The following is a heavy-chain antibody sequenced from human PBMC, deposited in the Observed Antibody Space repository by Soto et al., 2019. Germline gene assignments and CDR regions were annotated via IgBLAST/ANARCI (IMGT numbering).Heavy chain of an antibody. CDR3: ARGRIFGYSDYEPLGGLDY. Sequence: GESLKISCQASGYTFTNYWVAWVRQMPGKGLEWMGIVFPGDSETRYSPSFQGQVTFSADQSTSTAFLQWNSLRASDTAVYYCARGRIFGYSDYEPLGGLDYWGQGTPVTVSS. CDR2: VFPGDSET. D-gene: IGHD5-12*01. V-gene: IGHV5-51*01. J-gene: IGHJ4*02. CDR1: GYTFTNYW.